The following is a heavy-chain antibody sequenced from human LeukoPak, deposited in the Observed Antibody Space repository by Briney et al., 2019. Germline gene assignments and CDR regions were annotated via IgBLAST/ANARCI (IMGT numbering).Heavy chain of an antibody. CDR3: ARGAIAGRGDNWFWFDP. D-gene: IGHD1-1*01. J-gene: IGHJ5*02. CDR1: GSTFSTYS. CDR2: ISSRSSTI. Sequence: GGSLRFSCAASGSTFSTYSMNCVRQAPGKGLEWVSYISSRSSTIYYADSVKGRFTISRDNAKNSLYLQMNSLRDEDTAVYYCARGAIAGRGDNWFWFDPWGQGTLVTVSS. V-gene: IGHV3-48*02.